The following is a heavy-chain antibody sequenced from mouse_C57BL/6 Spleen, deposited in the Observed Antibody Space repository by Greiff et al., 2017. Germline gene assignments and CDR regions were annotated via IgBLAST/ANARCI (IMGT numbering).Heavy chain of an antibody. J-gene: IGHJ4*01. CDR2: IYIGNGYT. V-gene: IGHV1-58*01. CDR3: ARGTVVATDAMDY. D-gene: IGHD1-1*01. Sequence: VQLQQSGAELVRPGSSVKMSCKTSGYTFTSYGINWVKQRPGQGMEWIGYIYIGNGYTEYNEKFKGKATLTSDTSSSTAYMQLSSLTSEDSAIXFCARGTVVATDAMDYWGQGTSVTVSS. CDR1: GYTFTSYG.